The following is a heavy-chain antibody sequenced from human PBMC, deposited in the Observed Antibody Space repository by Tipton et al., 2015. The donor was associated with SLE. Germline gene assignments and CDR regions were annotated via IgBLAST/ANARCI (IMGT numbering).Heavy chain of an antibody. CDR2: INHSGST. J-gene: IGHJ3*02. CDR3: ARCLYSSSSLDT. Sequence: GLVKPSETLSLTCAVYGGSFSGYYWSWIRQPPGKGLEWIGEINHSGSTNYNPSLKSRVTISVDTSKNQFSLKLSSVTAADTAVYYCARCLYSSSSLDTWGQGTMVPVSS. V-gene: IGHV4-34*01. D-gene: IGHD6-13*01. CDR1: GGSFSGYY.